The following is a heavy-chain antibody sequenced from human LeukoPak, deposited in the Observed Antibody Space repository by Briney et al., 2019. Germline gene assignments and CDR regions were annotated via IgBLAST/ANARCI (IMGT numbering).Heavy chain of an antibody. CDR3: ARAGSGYSYGPFDY. J-gene: IGHJ4*02. CDR1: DGSISTYY. V-gene: IGHV4-59*01. Sequence: SETLSLTCTVSDGSISTYYWTWIRQPPGKGLEWIGYIYYSGSTNYNPSLTSRVTISVDTSKNQFSLKLSSVTAADTAVYYCARAGSGYSYGPFDYWGQGTLVTVSS. CDR2: IYYSGST. D-gene: IGHD5-18*01.